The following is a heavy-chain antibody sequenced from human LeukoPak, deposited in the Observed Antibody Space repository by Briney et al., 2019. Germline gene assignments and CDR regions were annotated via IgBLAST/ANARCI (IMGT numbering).Heavy chain of an antibody. CDR2: IIPIFGTA. Sequence: SVNVSCKASGGTFSSYAISWVRQAPGQGLEWMGGIIPIFGTANYAQKFQGRVTITTDESTSTAYMELSSLRSEDTAVYYCARGVAGYPHRIDYWGQGTLVTVSS. D-gene: IGHD5-18*01. V-gene: IGHV1-69*05. J-gene: IGHJ4*02. CDR3: ARGVAGYPHRIDY. CDR1: GGTFSSYA.